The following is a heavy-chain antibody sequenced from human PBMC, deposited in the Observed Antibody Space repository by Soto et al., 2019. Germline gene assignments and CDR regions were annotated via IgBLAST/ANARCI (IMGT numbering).Heavy chain of an antibody. CDR1: GITFSNAW. Sequence: PGGSLRLSCAASGITFSNAWMSWVRQAPGKGLEWVGHIKRKADGGTTDYAAPVKGRFTISRDDSKNTLYLQINSLRTEDTAVYYCTTLMVSYYYDSSGRPILRPDYWGQGTLVTVSS. CDR2: IKRKADGGTT. D-gene: IGHD3-22*01. CDR3: TTLMVSYYYDSSGRPILRPDY. V-gene: IGHV3-15*01. J-gene: IGHJ4*02.